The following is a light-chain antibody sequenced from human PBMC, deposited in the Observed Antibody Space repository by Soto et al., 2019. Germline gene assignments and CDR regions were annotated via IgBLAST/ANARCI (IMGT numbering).Light chain of an antibody. Sequence: DIQLTQSPASLSASVGAPVPITCRASQSITSYLNWYQQNPGTGPKLLIWAASSLQSGAPSRFSGSGAGTDFTLTISSLQPEDFATYYCQQSNSTPLTFGGGTKVDIK. J-gene: IGKJ4*01. CDR1: QSITSY. CDR3: QQSNSTPLT. V-gene: IGKV1-39*01. CDR2: AAS.